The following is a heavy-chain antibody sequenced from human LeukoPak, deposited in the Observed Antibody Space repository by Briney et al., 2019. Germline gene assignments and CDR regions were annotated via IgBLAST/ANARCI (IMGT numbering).Heavy chain of an antibody. Sequence: GGSLRLSCAASGFTFSSNEMNWVRQAPGKGLEWVSYINSGGTIIYYADSVQGRFTISRDNAKNSLYLQMNSLRAEDTAIYYCARDWFADWGQGTLVIVSS. CDR1: GFTFSSNE. CDR2: INSGGTII. J-gene: IGHJ4*02. CDR3: ARDWFAD. V-gene: IGHV3-48*03.